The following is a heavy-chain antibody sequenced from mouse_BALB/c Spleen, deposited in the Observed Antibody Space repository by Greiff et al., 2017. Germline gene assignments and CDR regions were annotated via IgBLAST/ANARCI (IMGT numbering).Heavy chain of an antibody. Sequence: VHLLQSGPGLVAPSQSLSISCTVSGFSLTSYGVHWVRQPPGQGLEWLGVIWAGGSTNYNSALMSSLSISKDNSTSQVFLKMNSLQTDDTAMYYCARGGYDVESFAYWGQGTLVTVSA. V-gene: IGHV2-9*02. J-gene: IGHJ3*01. CDR3: ARGGYDVESFAY. CDR2: IWAGGST. CDR1: GFSLTSYG. D-gene: IGHD2-14*01.